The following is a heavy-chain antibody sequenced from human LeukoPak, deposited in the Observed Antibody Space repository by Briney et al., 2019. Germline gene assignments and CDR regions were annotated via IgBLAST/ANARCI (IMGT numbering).Heavy chain of an antibody. J-gene: IGHJ6*03. Sequence: PGASLRLSCSASGFTFSDYGLHWVRQAPGKGLEWVAIISDGGSNQYYGDSVRGRFTVSRDNSKNTLFLQMTSLRVDDTAVYYCAREVNYYYYMDVWGTGTTVNVS. CDR2: ISDGGSNQ. V-gene: IGHV3-30*01. D-gene: IGHD4-11*01. CDR1: GFTFSDYG. CDR3: AREVNYYYYMDV.